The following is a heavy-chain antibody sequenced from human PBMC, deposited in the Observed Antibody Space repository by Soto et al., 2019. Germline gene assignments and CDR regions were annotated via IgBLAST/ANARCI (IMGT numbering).Heavy chain of an antibody. CDR1: GGSISSYY. D-gene: IGHD6-13*01. V-gene: IGHV4-59*01. CDR2: VYYSGST. CDR3: ARIVAAAGRYYYYGMDV. J-gene: IGHJ6*02. Sequence: QVQLQESGPGLVKPSETLSLTCTVSGGSISSYYWSWIRQPPGMGLEWIGYVYYSGSTNYNPSLKSRVTISVDTSKNQFSLKLSSVTAADTAVYDCARIVAAAGRYYYYGMDVWGQGTTVTVSS.